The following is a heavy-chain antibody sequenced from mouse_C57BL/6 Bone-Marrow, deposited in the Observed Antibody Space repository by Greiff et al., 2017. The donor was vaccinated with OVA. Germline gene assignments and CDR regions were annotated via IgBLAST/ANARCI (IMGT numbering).Heavy chain of an antibody. CDR3: ARPYEYDEAWFAY. CDR1: GFTFSSYG. CDR2: ISSGGSYT. Sequence: EVQGVESGGDLVKPGGSLTLSCAASGFTFSSYGMYWVRQTPDKRLEWVATISSGGSYTYYPDSVKGRFTISRDHAKNTLYLQMSSLKSEDTAMYYCARPYEYDEAWFAYWGQGTLVTVSA. J-gene: IGHJ3*01. D-gene: IGHD2-4*01. V-gene: IGHV5-6*01.